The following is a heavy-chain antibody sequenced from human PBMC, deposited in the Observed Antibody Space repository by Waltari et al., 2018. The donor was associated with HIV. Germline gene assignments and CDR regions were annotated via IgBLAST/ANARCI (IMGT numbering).Heavy chain of an antibody. CDR2: ITGDGCST. Sequence: EVQLVESGGGLVQPGGSLRLSCAASGFTFSSFSMHWVRQAPGKGLQYVSAITGDGCSTFYANSVKGRFTISRDNSKNTLYLQMGSLRADDMAVYYCTRNWNHDAFDIWGRGTMVTVSS. D-gene: IGHD1-1*01. CDR1: GFTFSSFS. V-gene: IGHV3-64*01. CDR3: TRNWNHDAFDI. J-gene: IGHJ3*02.